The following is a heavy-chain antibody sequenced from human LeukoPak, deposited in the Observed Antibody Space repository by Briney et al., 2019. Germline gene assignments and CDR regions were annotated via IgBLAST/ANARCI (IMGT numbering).Heavy chain of an antibody. V-gene: IGHV3-23*01. Sequence: GGSLRLSCAASGLIFSSYAMSWVRQAPGKGLEWVSAISGSGNNTYYADSVKGRFTISRDNSKNTLYLQMSSLRAEDTAVYYCAKDRIIGNFVSDYWGQGTLVTVSS. D-gene: IGHD3-16*02. CDR2: ISGSGNNT. CDR1: GLIFSSYA. J-gene: IGHJ4*02. CDR3: AKDRIIGNFVSDY.